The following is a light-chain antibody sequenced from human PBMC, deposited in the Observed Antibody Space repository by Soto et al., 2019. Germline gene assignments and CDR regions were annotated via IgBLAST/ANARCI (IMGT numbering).Light chain of an antibody. CDR2: EVS. CDR3: CSYAGNYKYV. CDR1: SSDVGGYNY. Sequence: QSVLTQPPSASGSPGQSVTISCTGTSSDVGGYNYVSWYQQHPGKAPKLMIYEVSKRPSGVPDRFSGSKSGNTASLTVSGLQAEDEADYYCCSYAGNYKYVFGSGTKVTVL. J-gene: IGLJ1*01. V-gene: IGLV2-8*01.